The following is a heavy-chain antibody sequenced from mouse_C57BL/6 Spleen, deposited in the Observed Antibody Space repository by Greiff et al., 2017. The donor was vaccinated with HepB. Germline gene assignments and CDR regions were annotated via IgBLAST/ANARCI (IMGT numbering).Heavy chain of an antibody. CDR2: ISYDGSN. V-gene: IGHV3-6*01. D-gene: IGHD2-1*01. Sequence: EVQLQQSGPGLVKPSQSLSLTCSVTGYSITSGYYWNWIRQFPGNKLEWMGYISYDGSNNYNPSLKNRISITRDTSKNQFFLKLNSVTTEDTATYYCAVYYGNWAWFAYWGQGTLVTVSA. CDR1: GYSITSGYY. J-gene: IGHJ3*01. CDR3: AVYYGNWAWFAY.